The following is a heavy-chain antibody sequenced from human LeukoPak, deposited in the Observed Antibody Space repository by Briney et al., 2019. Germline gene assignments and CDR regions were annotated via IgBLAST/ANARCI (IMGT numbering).Heavy chain of an antibody. CDR3: ARDRRRDSSGYAQFDY. CDR1: GGSISSYY. V-gene: IGHV4-59*01. CDR2: IYYSGST. J-gene: IGHJ4*02. D-gene: IGHD3-22*01. Sequence: SETLSLTCTVSGGSISSYYWSWIRQPPGKGLEWIGYIYYSGSTNYNPSLKSRVTISVDTSKNQFSLKLSSVTAADTAVYYCARDRRRDSSGYAQFDYWGQGTLVTVSS.